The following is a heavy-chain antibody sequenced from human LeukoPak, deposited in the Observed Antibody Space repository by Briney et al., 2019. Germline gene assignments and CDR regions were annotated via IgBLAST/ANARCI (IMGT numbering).Heavy chain of an antibody. CDR2: ISSSSSYI. D-gene: IGHD6-13*01. CDR1: GFTFSSYS. Sequence: PGGSLRLSCAASGFTFSSYSMNWVRQAPGKGLEWVSSISSSSSYIYYADSVKGRFTISRDDAKNSLYLQMSSLRVEDTAVYYCARDLSSRDAYWGQGTLVTVSS. CDR3: ARDLSSRDAY. V-gene: IGHV3-21*04. J-gene: IGHJ4*02.